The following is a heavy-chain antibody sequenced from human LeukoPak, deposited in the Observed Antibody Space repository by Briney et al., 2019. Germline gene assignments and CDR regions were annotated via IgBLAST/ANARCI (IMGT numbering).Heavy chain of an antibody. CDR2: IYYSGST. V-gene: IGHV4-30-4*01. Sequence: SETLSLTCTVSGGSISRGDYYWSWIRQPPGKGLEWIGYIYYSGSTYYNPSLKSRVTIPVDTSKNQFSLKLSSVTAADTAVYYCAREGGGYYDSSGYLGYWGQGTLVTVSS. D-gene: IGHD3-22*01. CDR1: GGSISRGDYY. J-gene: IGHJ4*02. CDR3: AREGGGYYDSSGYLGY.